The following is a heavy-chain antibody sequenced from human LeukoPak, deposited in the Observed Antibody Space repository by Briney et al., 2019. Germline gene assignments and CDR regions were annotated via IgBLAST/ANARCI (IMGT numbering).Heavy chain of an antibody. CDR3: ARPYGDYLSFDY. CDR2: IYYSGST. D-gene: IGHD4-17*01. Sequence: SQTLSLTCTVSGGSISSGDYYWSWIRQPPGKDLEWIGYIYYSGSTYYNPSLKSRVTISVDTSKNQFSLKLSSVTAADTAVYYCARPYGDYLSFDYWGQGTLVTVSS. J-gene: IGHJ4*02. CDR1: GGSISSGDYY. V-gene: IGHV4-30-4*01.